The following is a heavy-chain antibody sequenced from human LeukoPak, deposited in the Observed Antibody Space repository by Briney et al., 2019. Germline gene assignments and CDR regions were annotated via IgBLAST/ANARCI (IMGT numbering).Heavy chain of an antibody. CDR3: ARESSTSRRVRGFDY. V-gene: IGHV4-31*03. CDR1: GGSISSGGYY. J-gene: IGHJ4*02. CDR2: IYYSGST. Sequence: PSETLSLTCTVSGGSISSGGYYWSWSRQRPGKGLECIGYIYYSGSTYYNPSLKSRVTISVDTSKNQFSLKLSSVTAADTAVSYCARESSTSRRVRGFDYWGQGTLVTVSS. D-gene: IGHD2-2*01.